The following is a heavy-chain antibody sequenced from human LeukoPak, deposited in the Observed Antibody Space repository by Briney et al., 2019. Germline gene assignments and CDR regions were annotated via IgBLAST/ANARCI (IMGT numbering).Heavy chain of an antibody. Sequence: PGGSLRLSCAASGFTVSSNYMSWVRQAPGKGLEWISVIYSGGSTYYADSVKGRFTISRDNSKNTLYLQMNSLRAEDTAVYYCARGGPLFVVVRGYYFDYWGQGTLVTVSS. CDR2: IYSGGST. V-gene: IGHV3-53*01. D-gene: IGHD2-15*01. J-gene: IGHJ4*02. CDR1: GFTVSSNY. CDR3: ARGGPLFVVVRGYYFDY.